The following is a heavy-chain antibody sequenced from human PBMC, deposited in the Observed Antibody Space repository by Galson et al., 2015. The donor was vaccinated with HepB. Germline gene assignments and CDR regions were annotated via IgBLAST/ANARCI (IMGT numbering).Heavy chain of an antibody. CDR1: GGSISSYY. CDR2: IYYSGST. D-gene: IGHD5-18*01. J-gene: IGHJ3*01. Sequence: ETLSLTCTVSGGSISSYYWSWIRQPPGKGLEWIGYIYYSGSTNYNPSLKSRVTISVDTSKNQFSLKLSSVTAADTAVYYCARQGGYSYGSVWGQGTMVTVPS. V-gene: IGHV4-59*08. CDR3: ARQGGYSYGSV.